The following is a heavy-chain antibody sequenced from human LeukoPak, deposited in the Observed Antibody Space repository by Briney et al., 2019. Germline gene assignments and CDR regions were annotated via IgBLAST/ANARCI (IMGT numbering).Heavy chain of an antibody. CDR1: GFTFSSYS. V-gene: IGHV3-21*01. Sequence: GGSLRLSCAASGFTFSSYSMNWDRQAPGKGLEWVSSISSSSSYIYYADSVKGRFTISRDNAKNSLYLQMNSLRAEDTAVYYCARDLGLLWFGELLTVGAFDIWGQGTMVTVSS. J-gene: IGHJ3*02. D-gene: IGHD3-10*01. CDR3: ARDLGLLWFGELLTVGAFDI. CDR2: ISSSSSYI.